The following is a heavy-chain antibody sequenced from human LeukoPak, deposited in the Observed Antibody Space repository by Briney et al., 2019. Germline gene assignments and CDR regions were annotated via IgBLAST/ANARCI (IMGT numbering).Heavy chain of an antibody. D-gene: IGHD3-3*01. CDR2: ISSSSSYI. CDR3: ARDDITIFGVVTDY. CDR1: GFTFSSYA. V-gene: IGHV3-21*01. Sequence: GGSLRLSCAASGFTFSSYAMNWVRQAPGKGLEWVSSISSSSSYIYYADSVKGRFTISRDNAKNSLYLQMNSLRAEDTAVYYCARDDITIFGVVTDYWGQGTLVTVSS. J-gene: IGHJ4*02.